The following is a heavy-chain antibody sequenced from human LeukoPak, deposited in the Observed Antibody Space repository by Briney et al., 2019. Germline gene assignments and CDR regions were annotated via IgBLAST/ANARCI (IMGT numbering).Heavy chain of an antibody. D-gene: IGHD3-22*01. CDR2: IYSGGST. CDR3: ATEAGYDSSGSPLF. J-gene: IGHJ4*02. V-gene: IGHV3-53*04. CDR1: GFTVSSNY. Sequence: PGGSLRLSCAASGFTVSSNYMSWVRQAPGKGLEWVSVIYSGGSTYYADSVKGRFTISRHNSKNTLYLQMNSLRAEDTAVYYCATEAGYDSSGSPLFWGKGPLVTVSP.